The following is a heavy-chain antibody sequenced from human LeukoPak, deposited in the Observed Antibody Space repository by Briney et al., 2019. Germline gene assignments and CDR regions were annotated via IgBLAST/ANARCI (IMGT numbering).Heavy chain of an antibody. V-gene: IGHV1-18*01. CDR2: FSAYNGNT. CDR1: GYTFTSYG. D-gene: IGHD2-15*01. Sequence: ASVKVSCKASGYTFTSYGISWVRQAPGQGLEWMGWFSAYNGNTNYAQKLQGRVTMTTDTSTSTAYMELRSLRSDDTVVYYCARVLGYCSGGSCYFGYWGQGTLVTVSS. CDR3: ARVLGYCSGGSCYFGY. J-gene: IGHJ4*02.